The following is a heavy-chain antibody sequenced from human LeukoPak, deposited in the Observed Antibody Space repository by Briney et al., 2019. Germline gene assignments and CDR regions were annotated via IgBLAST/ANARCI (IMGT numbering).Heavy chain of an antibody. CDR1: GYTFTDYY. V-gene: IGHV1-2*02. Sequence: ASVKVSFKASGYTFTDYYVHWVRQAPGQGLEWMGWISPSSGGTNYAQKFQGRVTMTRDTSISTAYMELSSLRSDDTAVYYCARGWGFGRIDYWGQGTLVTVSS. CDR3: ARGWGFGRIDY. CDR2: ISPSSGGT. J-gene: IGHJ4*02. D-gene: IGHD7-27*01.